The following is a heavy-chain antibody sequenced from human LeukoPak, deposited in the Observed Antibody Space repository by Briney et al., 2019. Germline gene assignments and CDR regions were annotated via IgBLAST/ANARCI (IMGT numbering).Heavy chain of an antibody. CDR1: GGSISSYY. CDR3: ARGNSAAGFYYFDY. J-gene: IGHJ4*02. V-gene: IGHV4-59*08. D-gene: IGHD6-13*01. Sequence: SETLSLTCTVSGGSISSYYWSWIRQPPGKGLEWIGYIYYSGSTNYNPSLKSRVTISVDTSKNQFSLKLTSVTAADTAVYYCARGNSAAGFYYFDYWGQGTLVTVSS. CDR2: IYYSGST.